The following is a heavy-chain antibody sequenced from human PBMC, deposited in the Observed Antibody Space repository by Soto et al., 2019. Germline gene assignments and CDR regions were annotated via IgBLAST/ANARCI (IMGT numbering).Heavy chain of an antibody. V-gene: IGHV3-23*01. J-gene: IGHJ4*02. CDR2: ISGSGGST. CDR3: AKITRASNRAGSGTYGY. Sequence: GGSLRLSCAASGFTFSSYAMSWVRQAPGKGLEWVSAISGSGGSTYYEDSVKGRFTISRDNSKNTLYLKMNSLRAEDTAVYYCAKITRASNRAGSGTYGYWGQGTLVTVSS. CDR1: GFTFSSYA. D-gene: IGHD3-10*01.